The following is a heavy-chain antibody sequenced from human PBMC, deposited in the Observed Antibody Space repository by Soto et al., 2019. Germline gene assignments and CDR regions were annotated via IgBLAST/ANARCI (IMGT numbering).Heavy chain of an antibody. D-gene: IGHD3-22*01. CDR1: GGTFSSYT. CDR2: IIPILGIA. V-gene: IGHV1-69*02. Sequence: SVKVSCKASGGTFSSYTISWVRQAPGQGLEWMGRIIPILGIANYAQKFQGRVTITADKSTSTAYMELSSLRSEDTAVYYCAKAHYYDSSGPDIWGQGTLVTVSS. CDR3: AKAHYYDSSGPDI. J-gene: IGHJ4*02.